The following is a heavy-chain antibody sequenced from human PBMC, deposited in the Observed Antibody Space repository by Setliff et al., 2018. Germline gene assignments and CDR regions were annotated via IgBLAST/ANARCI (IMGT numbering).Heavy chain of an antibody. V-gene: IGHV4-39*02. CDR1: GGSISSGSYY. CDR2: IYYSGST. J-gene: IGHJ6*03. CDR3: AREQWLDPPGYYYMDV. Sequence: SETLSLTCTVSGGSISSGSYYWGWIRQPTGKGLEWSGSIYYSGSTYYNPSLKSRVTISVDTSKNQFSLKLRSVTAAATAVYYCAREQWLDPPGYYYMDVWAKGTTVTVSS. D-gene: IGHD6-19*01.